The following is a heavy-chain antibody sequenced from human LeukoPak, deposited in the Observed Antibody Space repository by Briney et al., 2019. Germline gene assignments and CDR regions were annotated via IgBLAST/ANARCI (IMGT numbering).Heavy chain of an antibody. CDR2: INPNSGGT. D-gene: IGHD3-10*01. Sequence: GASVTVSCKASGYTFTGYYMHWVRQTPGQGLEWMGWINPNSGGTNYAQKFQGRVTMTRDTSISTAYMELSRLRSDDTAVYYCARDFQYYGSGSYPDYWGQGTLVTVSS. CDR1: GYTFTGYY. J-gene: IGHJ4*02. V-gene: IGHV1-2*02. CDR3: ARDFQYYGSGSYPDY.